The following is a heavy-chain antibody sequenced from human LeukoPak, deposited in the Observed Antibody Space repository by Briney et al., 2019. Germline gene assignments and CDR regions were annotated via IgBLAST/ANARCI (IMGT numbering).Heavy chain of an antibody. CDR2: IYYSGST. CDR3: ASQPTDYYDSSGYYYHYYYYMDV. Sequence: SETLSLTRTVSGGSISSSSYYWGWIRQPPGKGLEWIGSIYYSGSTYYNPSLKSRVTISVDTSKNQFSLKLSSVTAADTAVYYCASQPTDYYDSSGYYYHYYYYMDVWGKGTTVTVSS. D-gene: IGHD3-22*01. J-gene: IGHJ6*03. V-gene: IGHV4-39*01. CDR1: GGSISSSSYY.